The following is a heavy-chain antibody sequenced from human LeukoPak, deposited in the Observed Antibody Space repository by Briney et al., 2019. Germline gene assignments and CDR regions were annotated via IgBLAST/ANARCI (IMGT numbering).Heavy chain of an antibody. CDR2: IYSTSNYI. V-gene: IGHV3-21*01. CDR1: GFTFSSYA. D-gene: IGHD6-19*01. Sequence: KTGGSLRLSCAASGFTFSSYAMHWVRQAPGKGLEWVSSIYSTSNYIYYADSVKDRFTISRDNAKNSLYLQMNSLRAEDTAVYYCARGIAVAGTRFDYWGQGTLVTVSS. J-gene: IGHJ4*02. CDR3: ARGIAVAGTRFDY.